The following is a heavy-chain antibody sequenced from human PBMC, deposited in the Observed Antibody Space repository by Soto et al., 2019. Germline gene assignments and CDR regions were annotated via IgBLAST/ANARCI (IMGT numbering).Heavy chain of an antibody. CDR1: GYTFTSYG. J-gene: IGHJ4*02. CDR3: ARLGLTIAAPVVDY. D-gene: IGHD4-4*01. CDR2: ISAYNGNT. V-gene: IGHV1-18*04. Sequence: VASVKVSCKASGYTFTSYGISWVRQAPGQGLEWMGWISAYNGNTNYAQKLQGRVTMTTDTSTSTAYMELRSLRSDDTAVYYCARLGLTIAAPVVDYWGQGTLVTVSS.